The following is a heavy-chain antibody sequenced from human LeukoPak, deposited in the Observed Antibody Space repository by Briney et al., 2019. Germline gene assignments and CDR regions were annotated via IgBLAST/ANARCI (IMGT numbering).Heavy chain of an antibody. D-gene: IGHD2-2*01. CDR2: ISADSGNT. CDR3: ARALYHTFDY. Sequence: VASVKVSCKASGYSFSSYGISWVRQAPGQGLEWIGWISADSGNTNYVQKLQGRVTMTTDTSTSTAYMELRSLRSDDTAVYYCARALYHTFDYWGQGTLVIVSS. J-gene: IGHJ4*02. V-gene: IGHV1-18*01. CDR1: GYSFSSYG.